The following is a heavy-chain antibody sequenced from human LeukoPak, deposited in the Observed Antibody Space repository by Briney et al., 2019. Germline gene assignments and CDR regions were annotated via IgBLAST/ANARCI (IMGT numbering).Heavy chain of an antibody. CDR1: GFTFSSYG. CDR3: AKDSLIAVAGSQMYYFDY. D-gene: IGHD6-19*01. CDR2: IRYDGSNK. J-gene: IGHJ4*02. Sequence: GGSLRLSCAASGFTFSSYGMHWVRQAPGKGLEWVAFIRYDGSNKYYADSVKGRFTISRDNSKNTLYLQMNSLRAEDTAVYHCAKDSLIAVAGSQMYYFDYWGQGTLVTVSS. V-gene: IGHV3-30*02.